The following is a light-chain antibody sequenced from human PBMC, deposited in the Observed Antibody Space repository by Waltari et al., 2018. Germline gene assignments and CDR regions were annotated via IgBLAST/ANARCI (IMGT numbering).Light chain of an antibody. CDR3: QQSYSTHT. Sequence: DMQMTQSPSSLSASVGDRVTITCRANQSISSYLNWYQQKPGKAPQLLIYAASSLQSGVASRVSGNGSGTDFTLTISSLQPEDFATYYCQQSYSTHTFGQGTKLEIK. V-gene: IGKV1-39*01. J-gene: IGKJ2*01. CDR1: QSISSY. CDR2: AAS.